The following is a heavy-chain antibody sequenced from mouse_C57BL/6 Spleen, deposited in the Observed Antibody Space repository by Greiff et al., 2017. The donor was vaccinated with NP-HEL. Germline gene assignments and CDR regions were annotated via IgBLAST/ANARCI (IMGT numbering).Heavy chain of an antibody. CDR1: YTFTDYYM. J-gene: IGHJ2*01. CDR3: RGVNTVVATDAFGD. CDR2: YPGSGNTY. V-gene: IGHV1-83*01. Sequence: VQLQQSGPELVKPGASVKMSCKASGYTFTDYYMHWVKQKPGKGLEWIGEIYPGSGNTYYNEKFKGKATLTADTSSSTAYMQLSSLTSEDSAVYYCARGVNTVVATDAFGDWGKSTTLTVA. D-gene: IGHD1-1*01.